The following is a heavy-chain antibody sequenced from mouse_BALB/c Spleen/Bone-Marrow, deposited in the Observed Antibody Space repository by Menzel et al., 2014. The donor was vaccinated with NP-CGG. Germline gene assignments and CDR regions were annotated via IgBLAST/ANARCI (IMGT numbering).Heavy chain of an antibody. V-gene: IGHV5-17*02. Sequence: EVQGVESGGGLVQPGGSRKLSCAASGFIFSSFGMHWVRQAPEKGLEWVAYISSGSSTIFYADTVKGRLTISRDNPRNTLFLQMTSLRSEDTAMYYCTRGGNWDDFDYWGQGTTLTVSS. D-gene: IGHD4-1*01. J-gene: IGHJ2*01. CDR1: GFIFSSFG. CDR3: TRGGNWDDFDY. CDR2: ISSGSSTI.